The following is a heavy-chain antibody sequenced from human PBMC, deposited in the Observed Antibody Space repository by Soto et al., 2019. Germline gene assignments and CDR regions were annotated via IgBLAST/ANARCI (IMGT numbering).Heavy chain of an antibody. Sequence: ASVKVSCKASGYTFTGYYMHWVRQAPGQGLEWMGWINPNSGGTNYAQKFQGRVTMTRDTSISTAYMELSRLRSDDTAVYYCARDYYYDSTGVSGAYDPLGHGTPVNVSS. V-gene: IGHV1-2*02. CDR1: GYTFTGYY. D-gene: IGHD3-22*01. CDR2: INPNSGGT. J-gene: IGHJ5*02. CDR3: ARDYYYDSTGVSGAYDP.